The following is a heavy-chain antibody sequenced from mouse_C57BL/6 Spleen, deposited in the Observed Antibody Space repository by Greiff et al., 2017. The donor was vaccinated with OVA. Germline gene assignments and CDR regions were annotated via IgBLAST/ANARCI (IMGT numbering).Heavy chain of an antibody. CDR2: ISYDGSN. J-gene: IGHJ2*01. V-gene: IGHV3-6*01. Sequence: EVQLQESGPGLVKPSQSLSLTCSVTGYSITSGYYWNWIRQFPGNKLEWMGYISYDGSNNYKPSLKNRISITRDTSKNQFFLKLNSVTTEDTATYYCAGGGYVPFDYWGQGTTLTVSS. CDR1: GYSITSGYY. CDR3: AGGGYVPFDY. D-gene: IGHD2-2*01.